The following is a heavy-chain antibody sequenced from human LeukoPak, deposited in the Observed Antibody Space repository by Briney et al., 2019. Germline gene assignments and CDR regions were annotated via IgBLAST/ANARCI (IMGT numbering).Heavy chain of an antibody. CDR2: IYHSGST. V-gene: IGHV4-30-2*01. D-gene: IGHD1-26*01. J-gene: IGHJ4*02. CDR1: GGSISSGGYY. CDR3: AGYSGSYDVRGGFDY. Sequence: SQTLSLTCTVSGGSISSGGYYWSWIRQPPGKGLEWIGYIYHSGSTYYNPSLKSRVTISVDRSKNQFSLKLSSVTAADTAVYYCAGYSGSYDVRGGFDYWGQGTLVTVSS.